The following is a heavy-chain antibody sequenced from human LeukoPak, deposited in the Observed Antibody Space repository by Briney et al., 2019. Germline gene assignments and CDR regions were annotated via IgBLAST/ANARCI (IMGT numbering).Heavy chain of an antibody. Sequence: PGGSLRLSCAASGFTFSSYEMNWVRQAPGKGLEWVSCISSSGSAIYYADSVKGRFTISRDNAKNSLYLQMNSLRAEDTAVYYCASSSSGYPVWFDPWGQGTPVTVSS. D-gene: IGHD3-22*01. V-gene: IGHV3-48*03. CDR1: GFTFSSYE. CDR3: ASSSSGYPVWFDP. J-gene: IGHJ5*02. CDR2: ISSSGSAI.